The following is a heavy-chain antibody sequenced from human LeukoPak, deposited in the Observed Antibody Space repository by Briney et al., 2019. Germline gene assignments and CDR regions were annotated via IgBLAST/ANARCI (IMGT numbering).Heavy chain of an antibody. V-gene: IGHV1-69*04. CDR3: ARERYYGSGSYRGDFDY. J-gene: IGHJ4*02. Sequence: SVKVSCKASGGTFSSYAISWVRQAPGQGLEWMGRIIPILGIANYAQKFQGRVTITADKSTSTAYMELSSLRSEDTAVYYCARERYYGSGSYRGDFDYWGQGTLVTVSS. D-gene: IGHD3-10*01. CDR1: GGTFSSYA. CDR2: IIPILGIA.